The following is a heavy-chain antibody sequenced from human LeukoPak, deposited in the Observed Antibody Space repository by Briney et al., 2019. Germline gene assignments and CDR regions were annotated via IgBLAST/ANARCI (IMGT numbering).Heavy chain of an antibody. CDR3: ARKGSAWNDFDY. V-gene: IGHV2-70*11. Sequence: SGPTLVNPTQTLTLTCTFPGFSLSTSGMCVSWIRQPPGKALEWLARIDWDGDKWYSTSLKTRLTISKDTSKNQVVLTMTNMDPVDTATYYCARKGSAWNDFDYWGQGALVTVSS. J-gene: IGHJ4*02. CDR2: IDWDGDK. D-gene: IGHD6-19*01. CDR1: GFSLSTSGMC.